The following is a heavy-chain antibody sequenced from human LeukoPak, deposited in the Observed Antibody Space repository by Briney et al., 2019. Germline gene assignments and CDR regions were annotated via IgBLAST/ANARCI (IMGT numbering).Heavy chain of an antibody. J-gene: IGHJ4*02. D-gene: IGHD3-22*01. Sequence: PSETLSLTCTVSGGSISSYYWSWIRQPPGKGLEWIGYIYYSGSTNYNPSLKSRVTISVDTSKNQFSPKLSSVTAADTAVYYCARNPDSSGYYSYFDYWGQGTLVTVSS. V-gene: IGHV4-59*01. CDR2: IYYSGST. CDR3: ARNPDSSGYYSYFDY. CDR1: GGSISSYY.